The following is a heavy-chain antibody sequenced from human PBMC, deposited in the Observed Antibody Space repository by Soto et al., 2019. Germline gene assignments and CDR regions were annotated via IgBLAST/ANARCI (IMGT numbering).Heavy chain of an antibody. CDR2: INAGSGNT. J-gene: IGHJ4*02. V-gene: IGHV1-3*01. Sequence: ASVKVSCKASGYTFTSYAMHWVRQAPGQRLEWMGWINAGSGNTKYSQKFQGRVTITRDTSASTAYMELSSLRSEDTAVYYCARGDILTGYYYWGQGTLVTVSS. CDR1: GYTFTSYA. D-gene: IGHD3-9*01. CDR3: ARGDILTGYYY.